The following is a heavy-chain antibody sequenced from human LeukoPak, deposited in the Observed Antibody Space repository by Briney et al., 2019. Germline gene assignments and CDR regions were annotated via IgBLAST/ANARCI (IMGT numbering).Heavy chain of an antibody. CDR2: INHSGST. CDR3: ARFSPWRDGYNQPDY. J-gene: IGHJ4*02. Sequence: SETLSLTCAVYGGSFSGYYWSWIRQPPGKGLEWIGEINHSGSTNYNPSLKSRVTISVDTSKNQFSLKLSSVTAADTAVYYCARFSPWRDGYNQPDYWGQGDLVSVSS. CDR1: GGSFSGYY. V-gene: IGHV4-34*01. D-gene: IGHD5-24*01.